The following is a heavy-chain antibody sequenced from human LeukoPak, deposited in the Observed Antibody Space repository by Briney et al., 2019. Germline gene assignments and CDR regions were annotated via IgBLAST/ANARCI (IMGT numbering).Heavy chain of an antibody. CDR2: MNPNSGNR. D-gene: IGHD3-22*01. V-gene: IGHV1-8*03. Sequence: GASVKVSCKASGYTFTGYYMHWVRQAPGQGLEWMGWMNPNSGNRGYAQKFQGRVTITRNTSISTAYMELSSLRSEDTAVYFCARGPSSYDSSGAFDIWGQGTMVTVSS. J-gene: IGHJ3*02. CDR1: GYTFTGYY. CDR3: ARGPSSYDSSGAFDI.